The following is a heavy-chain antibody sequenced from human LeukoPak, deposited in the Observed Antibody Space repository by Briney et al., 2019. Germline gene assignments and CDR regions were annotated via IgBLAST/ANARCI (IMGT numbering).Heavy chain of an antibody. V-gene: IGHV4-59*01. CDR2: IFYSGTT. D-gene: IGHD4-17*01. CDR1: GDSISTYY. CDR3: AGYGDYPYYFDY. J-gene: IGHJ4*02. Sequence: PETLSLTCTVSGDSISTYYWSWIRLPLGKGLEWIGYIFYSGTTNYNPSLKSRVTISVDTSKNQFSLKLSSVSAADTAVYYCAGYGDYPYYFDYWGQGTLVTVSS.